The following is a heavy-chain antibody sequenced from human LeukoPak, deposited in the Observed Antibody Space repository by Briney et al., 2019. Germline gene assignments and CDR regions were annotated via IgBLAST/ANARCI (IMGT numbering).Heavy chain of an antibody. CDR2: IYYSGST. J-gene: IGHJ4*02. CDR1: GGSISSYY. D-gene: IGHD1-14*01. CDR3: ARAGKGPHNQMDY. Sequence: KPSETLSLTCTVSGGSISSYYWSWIRQPPGKGLEWIGYIYYSGSTNYNPSLKSRVTISVDTSKNQFSLKLSSVTAADTAVYYCARAGKGPHNQMDYWGQGTLVTVSS. V-gene: IGHV4-59*01.